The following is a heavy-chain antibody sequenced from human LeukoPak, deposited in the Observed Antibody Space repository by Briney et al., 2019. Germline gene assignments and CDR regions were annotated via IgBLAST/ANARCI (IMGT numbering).Heavy chain of an antibody. V-gene: IGHV1-24*01. J-gene: IGHJ5*02. CDR1: GYTLTELS. D-gene: IGHD1-14*01. CDR3: ATWYRHVIRFDP. CDR2: FDPEDGET. Sequence: ASVKVSCKVSGYTLTELSMHWVRQAPGKGLEWMGGFDPEDGETIYAQKFQGRVTMTEDTSTDTAYIELSSLRSEDTAVYYCATWYRHVIRFDPWGQGTLVTVSS.